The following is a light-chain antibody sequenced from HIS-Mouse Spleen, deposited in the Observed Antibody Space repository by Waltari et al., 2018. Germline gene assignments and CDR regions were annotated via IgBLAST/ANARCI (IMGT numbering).Light chain of an antibody. V-gene: IGLV3-19*01. CDR1: SLRSYY. Sequence: SSELTQDPAVSVALGQTVRITCQGDSLRSYYASWYQPKPGQAPVLVIYGNNKRPSGIPDRFSGSSSGNTASLTITGDQAEDEADYYCNSRDSSGNHWVFGGGTKLTVL. CDR2: GNN. CDR3: NSRDSSGNHWV. J-gene: IGLJ3*02.